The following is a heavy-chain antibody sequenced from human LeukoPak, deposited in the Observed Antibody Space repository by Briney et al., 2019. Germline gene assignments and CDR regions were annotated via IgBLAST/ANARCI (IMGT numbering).Heavy chain of an antibody. CDR3: ARGPPLRFLEWLRFDY. CDR1: GFTFSSYS. V-gene: IGHV3-48*02. D-gene: IGHD3-3*01. Sequence: GGSLRLSCAASGFTFSSYSMNWVRQAPGKGLEWVSYISSSSSTIYYADFVKGRFTISRDNAKNSLYLQMNSLRDEDTAVYYCARGPPLRFLEWLRFDYWGQGTLVTVSS. CDR2: ISSSSSTI. J-gene: IGHJ4*02.